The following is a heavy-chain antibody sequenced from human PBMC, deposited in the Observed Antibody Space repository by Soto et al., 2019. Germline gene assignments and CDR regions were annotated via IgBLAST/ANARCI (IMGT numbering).Heavy chain of an antibody. J-gene: IGHJ4*01. CDR2: ISYDGSNK. CDR3: NGGYSYGFDY. V-gene: IGHV3-30*03. D-gene: IGHD5-18*01. CDR1: GFTFSSYG. Sequence: GGSLRLSCAASGFTFSSYGMHWVRQAPGKGLEWVAVISYDGSNKYYADSVKGRFTISRDNSKNTLYLQMNSLRAEDTAVYYCNGGYSYGFDYSGPGPLATVSS.